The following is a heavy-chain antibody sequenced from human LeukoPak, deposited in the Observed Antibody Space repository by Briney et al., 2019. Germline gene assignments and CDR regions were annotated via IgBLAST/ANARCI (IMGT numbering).Heavy chain of an antibody. D-gene: IGHD6-13*01. CDR3: ARGAQQLAVSWFDP. V-gene: IGHV4-39*07. J-gene: IGHJ5*02. CDR1: GGSINSNNYY. Sequence: SETLSLTCTVSGGSINSNNYYWGWIRQPPGKGLEWIGSIYYSGGTYYNPSLKSRVTISLDTSKNQFSLKLSSVTAADTAVYYCARGAQQLAVSWFDPWGQGTLVTVSS. CDR2: IYYSGGT.